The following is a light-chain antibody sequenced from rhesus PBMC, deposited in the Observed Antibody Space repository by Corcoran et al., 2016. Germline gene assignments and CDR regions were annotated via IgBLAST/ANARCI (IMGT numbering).Light chain of an antibody. J-gene: IGKJ3*01. Sequence: EIVMTQSPATLSLSPGETATISCRTSQSVSSYLAWYQQKPGQAPRLLISGASSRATGIPDRFSGSGSVTDFTLTISSLEPEDFAVYYCQETSDLVTVGHGTKLDIK. V-gene: IGKV3-31*02. CDR2: GAS. CDR3: QETSDLVT. CDR1: QSVSSY.